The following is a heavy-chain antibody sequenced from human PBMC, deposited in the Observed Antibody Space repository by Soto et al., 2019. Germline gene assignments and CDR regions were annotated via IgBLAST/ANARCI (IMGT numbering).Heavy chain of an antibody. CDR2: IYPDDSDI. CDR1: GYRFTKYW. V-gene: IGHV5-51*01. Sequence: GESLKISCKTSGYRFTKYWTVWVRQMPGKGLEWLGSIYPDDSDIRYRPSFQGQVTISVDESITTAYLQWTSLKASDTAMYYCARASGSAGMDVWGQGTMVTVSS. CDR3: ARASGSAGMDV. J-gene: IGHJ6*02.